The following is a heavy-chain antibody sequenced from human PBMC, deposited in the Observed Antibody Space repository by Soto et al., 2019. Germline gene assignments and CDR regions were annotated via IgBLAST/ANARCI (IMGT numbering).Heavy chain of an antibody. Sequence: QVQLVESGGGVVQPGRSLRLSCAASGFTFSSYAMHWVRQAPGKGLEWVAVISYDGSNKYYADSVKGRFTISRDNPKNTXXLQIHSLRAEATAVYYCARDRPPLPPQHYYYGMDVWGQGTPVTVSS. J-gene: IGHJ6*02. CDR1: GFTFSSYA. V-gene: IGHV3-30-3*01. CDR2: ISYDGSNK. CDR3: ARDRPPLPPQHYYYGMDV.